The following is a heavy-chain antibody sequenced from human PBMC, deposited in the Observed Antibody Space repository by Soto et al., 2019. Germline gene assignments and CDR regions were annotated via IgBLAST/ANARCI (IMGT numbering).Heavy chain of an antibody. CDR3: VLGQYYFDS. Sequence: QVQLVESGGGVVQPGRSLRLSCAASGFPFTSYGMHWVLEGSDKGLEWVAIISYDGSDKYYADSVKGRFTISRDHSKNTLYLQMNSLRPEDTALDYCVLGQYYFDSRGQGTLVIVSS. D-gene: IGHD3-16*01. J-gene: IGHJ4*02. CDR2: ISYDGSDK. V-gene: IGHV3-30*03. CDR1: GFPFTSYG.